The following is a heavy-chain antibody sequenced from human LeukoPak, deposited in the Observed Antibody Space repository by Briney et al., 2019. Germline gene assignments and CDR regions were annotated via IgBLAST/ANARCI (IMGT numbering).Heavy chain of an antibody. D-gene: IGHD3-10*01. J-gene: IGHJ4*02. CDR2: IRYDGSIK. V-gene: IGHV3-30*02. CDR1: GFTFRNYG. CDR3: AKDVNVGGDYFDY. Sequence: GGSLRLSCAASGFTFRNYGMHWVRLAPGKGLDGVAFIRYDGSIKYYVDSVKGRFAVSRDNSKNTLYLQMNSLRAEDTAVYYCAKDVNVGGDYFDYWGQGTLVTVSS.